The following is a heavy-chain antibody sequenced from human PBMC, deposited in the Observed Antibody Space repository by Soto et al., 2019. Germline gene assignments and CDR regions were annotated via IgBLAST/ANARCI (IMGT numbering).Heavy chain of an antibody. J-gene: IGHJ5*02. CDR3: ARHKAFYYDSSGA. CDR1: GFTFSDYG. D-gene: IGHD3-22*01. CDR2: IWSDGNNK. Sequence: GGSLRLSCTASGFTFSDYGMHWVRQAPGKGLEWVAVIWSDGNNKYYADSVKGRFTVSRDNSKDTLYLQMNNLRAEDTAMYYCARHKAFYYDSSGAWGQGTLVTVSS. V-gene: IGHV3-33*01.